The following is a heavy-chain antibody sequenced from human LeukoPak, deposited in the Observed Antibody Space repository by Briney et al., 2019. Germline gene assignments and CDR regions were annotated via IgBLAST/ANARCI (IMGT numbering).Heavy chain of an antibody. CDR2: INHSGST. J-gene: IGHJ6*03. V-gene: IGHV4-34*01. CDR1: GGPFSGYY. CDR3: ARQNFYRYCRSTSCYRPYYYYYMDV. D-gene: IGHD2-2*01. Sequence: SETLSLTCAVYGGPFSGYYWSWIRQPPGKGLEWIGEINHSGSTNYNPSLKSRVTISVDTSKNQFSLKLSSVTAADTTVCYCARQNFYRYCRSTSCYRPYYYYYMDVWGKGTTVTISS.